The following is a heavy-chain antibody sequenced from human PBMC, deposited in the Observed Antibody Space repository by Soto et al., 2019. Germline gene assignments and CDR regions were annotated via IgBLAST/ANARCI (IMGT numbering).Heavy chain of an antibody. CDR3: AKESCSTTSCLLKIVDC. CDR1: GFTFSSYA. Sequence: PGGSLRLSCAASGFTFSSYAMSWVGQAPGKGLEWVSAIIASGGNTYYADSVKGRFAISRDNSKNTLYLQMNSLRAEDTAVYYCAKESCSTTSCLLKIVDCWGQGTLVTVSS. V-gene: IGHV3-23*01. CDR2: IIASGGNT. J-gene: IGHJ4*02. D-gene: IGHD2-2*01.